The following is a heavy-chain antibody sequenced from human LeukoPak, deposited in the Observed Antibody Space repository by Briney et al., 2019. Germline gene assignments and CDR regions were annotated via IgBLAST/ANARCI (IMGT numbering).Heavy chain of an antibody. CDR1: GFTFSSYA. CDR3: AKVSYDFWSGYYPFDY. D-gene: IGHD3-3*01. Sequence: GGSLRLSCAASGFTFSSYAMSWVRQAPGKGLGWVSAISGSGGSTYYADSVKGRFTISRDNSKNTLYLQMNSLRAEDTAVYYCAKVSYDFWSGYYPFDYWGQGTLVTVSS. V-gene: IGHV3-23*01. CDR2: ISGSGGST. J-gene: IGHJ4*02.